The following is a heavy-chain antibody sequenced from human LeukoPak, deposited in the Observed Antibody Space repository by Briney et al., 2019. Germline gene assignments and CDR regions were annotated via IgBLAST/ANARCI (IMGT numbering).Heavy chain of an antibody. D-gene: IGHD3-22*01. CDR3: ARSYYYDSSGYLGEGYYFDY. V-gene: IGHV4-31*03. J-gene: IGHJ4*02. CDR2: IYYSGST. Sequence: PSQTLSLTCTVSGGSISSGGYYWSWIRQHPGKGLEWIGYIYYSGSTYYNPSLKSRVTISVDTSKNQFSLKLSSVTAADTAVYYCARSYYYDSSGYLGEGYYFDYWGQGTLVTVSS. CDR1: GGSISSGGYY.